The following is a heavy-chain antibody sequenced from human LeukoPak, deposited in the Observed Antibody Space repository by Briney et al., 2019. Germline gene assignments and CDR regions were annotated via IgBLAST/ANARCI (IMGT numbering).Heavy chain of an antibody. CDR1: GFTITTNY. V-gene: IGHV3-53*01. Sequence: GGSLRLSCAASGFTITTNYMNWVRQAPGKGLEWVSVIYGDDETNYADSVKGRFTISRDNAKNSLYLQMNSLRAEDTAVYYCARARTGTTDLVGYWGQGTLVTVSS. CDR2: IYGDDET. D-gene: IGHD1-7*01. CDR3: ARARTGTTDLVGY. J-gene: IGHJ4*02.